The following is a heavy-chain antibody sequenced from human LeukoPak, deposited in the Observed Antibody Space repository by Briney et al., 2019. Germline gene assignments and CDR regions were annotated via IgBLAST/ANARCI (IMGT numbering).Heavy chain of an antibody. CDR3: AKEDY. J-gene: IGHJ4*02. V-gene: IGHV3-9*01. CDR2: ISWNSGSI. Sequence: GGSLRLSCAASGFTFDDYAMHWVRQAPGKGLEWVSGISWNSGSIGYADSVKGRFTISRDNAKNSLYLQMNGLRAEDTALYYCAKEDYWGQGTLVTVSS. CDR1: GFTFDDYA.